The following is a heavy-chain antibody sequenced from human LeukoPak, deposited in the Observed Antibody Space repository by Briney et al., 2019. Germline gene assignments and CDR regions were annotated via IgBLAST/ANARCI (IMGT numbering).Heavy chain of an antibody. D-gene: IGHD6-13*01. Sequence: ASVKVSCKVSGYTLTELSMHWVRQAPGKGLEWMGGFDPEDGEAIYAQKFQGRVTMTEDTSTDTAYMELSSLRSEDTAVYYCATAHSSSFPAFDIWGQGTMATVSS. CDR1: GYTLTELS. J-gene: IGHJ3*02. V-gene: IGHV1-24*01. CDR2: FDPEDGEA. CDR3: ATAHSSSFPAFDI.